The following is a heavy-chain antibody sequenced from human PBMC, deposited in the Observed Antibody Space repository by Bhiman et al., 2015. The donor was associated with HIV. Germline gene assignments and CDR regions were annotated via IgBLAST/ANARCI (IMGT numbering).Heavy chain of an antibody. D-gene: IGHD4-17*01. J-gene: IGHJ6*02. CDR2: ISYDGSYK. V-gene: IGHV3-30*04. CDR1: GFTFSNYA. Sequence: QVQLVESGGGVVQPGRSLRLSCAASGFTFSNYAIHWVRQAPGKGLEWVALISYDGSYKYYADSVKGRFTISRDNSKNTVFLQMNSLRGEDTAVYYCARDRGGYGDYVTYYYGMDVWGRGTTVTVSS. CDR3: ARDRGGYGDYVTYYYGMDV.